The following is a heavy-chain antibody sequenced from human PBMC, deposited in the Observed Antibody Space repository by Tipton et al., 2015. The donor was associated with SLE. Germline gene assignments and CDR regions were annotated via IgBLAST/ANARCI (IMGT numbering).Heavy chain of an antibody. J-gene: IGHJ6*03. CDR2: IYSGGST. CDR1: GFSVSSNY. Sequence: QLVQSGGGLVQPGGSLRLSCAASGFSVSSNYMFWVRQAPGKGLEWVSVIYSGGSTYYADSVKGRFTISRDNSKNTLYLQMNSLRVEDTAVYYCARGVYYYYYMDVWGKGTTVTVSS. CDR3: ARGVYYYYYMDV. V-gene: IGHV3-66*02.